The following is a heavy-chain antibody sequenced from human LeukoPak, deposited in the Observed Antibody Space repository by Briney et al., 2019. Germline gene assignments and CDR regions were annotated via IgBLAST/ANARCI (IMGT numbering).Heavy chain of an antibody. CDR1: GFTFSNAW. CDR3: ARGDIVL. V-gene: IGHV3-74*01. CDR2: INNDGSST. D-gene: IGHD5-12*01. Sequence: GGSLRLSCAASGFTFSNAWMSWVRQAPGKGLVWVSRINNDGSSTNYADSVKGRFTISRDNAKNTVYLQMNSLRAEDTAVYYCARGDIVLWGQGTLVTVSS. J-gene: IGHJ4*02.